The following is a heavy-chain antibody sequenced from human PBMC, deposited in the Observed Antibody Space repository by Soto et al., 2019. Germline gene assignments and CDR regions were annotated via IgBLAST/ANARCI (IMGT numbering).Heavy chain of an antibody. Sequence: QITLKESGPTLVKPTQTLTLTCTFSGFSLSTTAEGVGWIRQPPGKALEWLALIYWDDDERYSPSLKSRLTITKKTSKNQVVLTMTNVDPVYTATYYCAHGSCSSADCYPNPYLDYWGQGILVTVSS. CDR1: GFSLSTTAEG. J-gene: IGHJ4*02. V-gene: IGHV2-5*02. D-gene: IGHD2-2*01. CDR2: IYWDDDE. CDR3: AHGSCSSADCYPNPYLDY.